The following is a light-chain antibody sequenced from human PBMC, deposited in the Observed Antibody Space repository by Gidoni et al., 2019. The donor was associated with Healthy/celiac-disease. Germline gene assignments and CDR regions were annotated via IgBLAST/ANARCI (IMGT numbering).Light chain of an antibody. J-gene: IGKJ4*01. CDR2: WAS. CDR3: QQYYRTPT. CDR1: QSVLYASNNKNS. V-gene: IGKV4-1*01. Sequence: DIVVTQSPDSLTVSLGERATIYCKSSQSVLYASNNKNSLAWYQHKPRHPPRLLLYWASTRASGVPDRFIGSGSGTNFTLTISSLQAEDVALYYCQQYYRTPTFGGGTRVEI.